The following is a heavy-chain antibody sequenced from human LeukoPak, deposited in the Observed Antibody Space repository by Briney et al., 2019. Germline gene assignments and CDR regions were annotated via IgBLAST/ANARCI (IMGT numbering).Heavy chain of an antibody. J-gene: IGHJ6*03. Sequence: GGPLRLSCAASGFTFSSYSMNWVRQAPGKGLEWVSSISSSSNYIYYADSVKGRVTISRDNAKNSLYLQMNSLRAEDTAVYYCARYYDFWSSYSSYYYMDVWGKGTTVTVSS. V-gene: IGHV3-21*01. CDR2: ISSSSNYI. CDR3: ARYYDFWSSYSSYYYMDV. D-gene: IGHD3-3*01. CDR1: GFTFSSYS.